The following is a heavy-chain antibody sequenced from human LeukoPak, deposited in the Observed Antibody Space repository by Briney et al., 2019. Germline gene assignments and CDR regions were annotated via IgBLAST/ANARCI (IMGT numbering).Heavy chain of an antibody. CDR3: ASLAWSRYDYFDY. V-gene: IGHV1-2*02. J-gene: IGHJ4*02. Sequence: GASVKVSCKASGYTFTGYYMHWVRQAPGQGPEWMGWINPNSGGTNYAQKFQGRVTMTRDTSISTAYMELSRLRSDDTAVYYCASLAWSRYDYFDYWGQGTLVTVSS. CDR2: INPNSGGT. CDR1: GYTFTGYY. D-gene: IGHD1-1*01.